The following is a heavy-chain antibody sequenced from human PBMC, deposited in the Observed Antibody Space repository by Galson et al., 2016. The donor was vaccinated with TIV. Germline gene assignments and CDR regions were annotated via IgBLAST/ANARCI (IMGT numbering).Heavy chain of an antibody. V-gene: IGHV3-9*01. Sequence: LRLSCAASGLTFGDYGMHWVRQAPGKGLEWVSGISSNSVYLGYVDSVKGRFAITRDNAKNSLDLQMNSLRPEDTALYYCAKGRGYGYGYPQDYYYGMDGWGQGTTVTVSS. CDR1: GLTFGDYG. CDR2: ISSNSVYL. D-gene: IGHD5-18*01. J-gene: IGHJ6*02. CDR3: AKGRGYGYGYPQDYYYGMDG.